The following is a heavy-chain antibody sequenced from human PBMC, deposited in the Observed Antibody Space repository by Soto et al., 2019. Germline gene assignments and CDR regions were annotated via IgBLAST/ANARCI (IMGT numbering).Heavy chain of an antibody. CDR2: IYYSGST. V-gene: IGHV4-59*01. CDR1: GGSISSYY. J-gene: IGHJ2*01. CDR3: AREYAGHYDFWSGYYNRWYFDL. Sequence: SETLSLTCTVSGGSISSYYWSWIRQAPGKGLEWIGYIYYSGSTNYNPSLKSRVTISVDTSKNQFSLKLSSVTAADTAVYYCAREYAGHYDFWSGYYNRWYFDLWGRGTLVTVSS. D-gene: IGHD3-3*01.